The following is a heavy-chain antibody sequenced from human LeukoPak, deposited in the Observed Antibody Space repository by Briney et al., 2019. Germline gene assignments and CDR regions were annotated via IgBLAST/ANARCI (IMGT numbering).Heavy chain of an antibody. D-gene: IGHD6-13*01. J-gene: IGHJ4*02. CDR2: IWYDGSNK. CDR3: ARTAAGAFFFDY. Sequence: GRSLRLSCAASGFTFSSYGMHWVRQAPGKGLEWVAVIWYDGSNKHYADPVKGRFTISRDNSKNTLYLQMNSLRAEDTAVYYCARTAAGAFFFDYWGQGTLVTVSS. V-gene: IGHV3-33*01. CDR1: GFTFSSYG.